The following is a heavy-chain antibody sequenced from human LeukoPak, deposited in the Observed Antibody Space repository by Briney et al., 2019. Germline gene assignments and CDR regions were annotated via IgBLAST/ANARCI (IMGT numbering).Heavy chain of an antibody. V-gene: IGHV4-4*02. J-gene: IGHJ4*02. CDR2: INHSGST. D-gene: IGHD3-9*01. CDR3: ARGDYDILTGYYS. CDR1: GGSISSSNW. Sequence: SGTLSLTCAVSGGSISSSNWWSWVRQPPGKGLEWIGEINHSGSTNYNPSLKSRVTISVDTSKNQFSLKLSSVTAADTAVYYCARGDYDILTGYYSWGQGTLVTVSS.